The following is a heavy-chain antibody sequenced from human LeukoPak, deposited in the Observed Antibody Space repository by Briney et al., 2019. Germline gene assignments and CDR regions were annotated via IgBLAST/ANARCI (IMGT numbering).Heavy chain of an antibody. CDR3: ARGPPQLPPDY. CDR2: INSDGSST. CDR1: GFTFSSYW. Sequence: GGSLRLSCAASGFTFSSYWMHWVRQAPGKGLVWVSRINSDGSSTSYADSVKGRFTISRDNSKNTLYLQMGSLRAEDMAVYYCARGPPQLPPDYWGQGTLVTVSS. V-gene: IGHV3-74*01. J-gene: IGHJ4*02. D-gene: IGHD2-2*01.